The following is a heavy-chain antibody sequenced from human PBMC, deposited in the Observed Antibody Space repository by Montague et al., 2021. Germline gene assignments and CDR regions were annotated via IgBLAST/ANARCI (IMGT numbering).Heavy chain of an antibody. D-gene: IGHD6-25*01. CDR3: ARAAFAAALDP. Sequence: SLRLSCAASGFTFSNYWMRWVRQAPGKGLVWVSHIKYDGSRTRYADSVKGRFTISRDNAKNTLYLQMNSLRVDDTAVYYCARAAFAAALDPWGQGTLVTVSS. V-gene: IGHV3-74*01. CDR2: IKYDGSRT. CDR1: GFTFSNYW. J-gene: IGHJ5*02.